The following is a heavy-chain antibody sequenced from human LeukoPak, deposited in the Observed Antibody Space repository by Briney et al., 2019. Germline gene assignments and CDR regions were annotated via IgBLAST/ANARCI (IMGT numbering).Heavy chain of an antibody. D-gene: IGHD5-18*01. J-gene: IGHJ4*02. CDR3: ARSYRRYYFDY. CDR2: INHSGST. Sequence: SETLSLTCAVYGGSFSGYYWSWIRQPPGKGLEWIGEINHSGSTNYNPSLKSRVTISVDTSKNQFSLKLSSVTAADTAVYYCARSYRRYYFDYWGQGTLVTVSS. V-gene: IGHV4-34*01. CDR1: GGSFSGYY.